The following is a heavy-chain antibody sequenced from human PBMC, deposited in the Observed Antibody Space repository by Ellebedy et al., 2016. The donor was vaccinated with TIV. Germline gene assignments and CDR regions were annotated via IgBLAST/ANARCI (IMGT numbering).Heavy chain of an antibody. Sequence: SETLSLTCAVYGGPFNDYYWHWFRQPPGEGPEWIGEIAHDGGTNYNPSLKSRVTISVDTSKNQFSLKLNSVTAADTAVYYCAREGAVAGPYPHFDYWGRGALVTVSS. D-gene: IGHD6-19*01. CDR1: GGPFNDYY. J-gene: IGHJ4*02. V-gene: IGHV4-34*01. CDR2: IAHDGGT. CDR3: AREGAVAGPYPHFDY.